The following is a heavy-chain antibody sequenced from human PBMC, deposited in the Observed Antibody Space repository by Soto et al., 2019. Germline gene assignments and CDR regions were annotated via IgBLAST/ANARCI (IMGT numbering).Heavy chain of an antibody. V-gene: IGHV5-51*01. CDR1: GYSFTSYW. J-gene: IGHJ4*02. Sequence: GGSLRLSCKGSGYSFTSYWIGWVRQMPGKGLEWMGIIYPGDSDTRYSPSFQGQVTISADKSISTAYLQWSSLKASDTAMYYCARHHSSSWYFDYWGQGTLVTVSS. D-gene: IGHD6-13*01. CDR2: IYPGDSDT. CDR3: ARHHSSSWYFDY.